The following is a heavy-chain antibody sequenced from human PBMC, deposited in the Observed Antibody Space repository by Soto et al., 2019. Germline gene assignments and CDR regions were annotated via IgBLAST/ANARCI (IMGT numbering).Heavy chain of an antibody. V-gene: IGHV3-23*01. CDR1: GFTFSSYA. CDR3: AKAGGCSGGSCYTGFDP. Sequence: GGSLRLSCAASGFTFSSYAMSWVRQAPGKGLEWVSAISGSGGSTYYADSVKGRFTISRDNSKNTLYLQMNSLRAEDTAVYYCAKAGGCSGGSCYTGFDPWGQGTLVTVSS. J-gene: IGHJ5*02. CDR2: ISGSGGST. D-gene: IGHD2-15*01.